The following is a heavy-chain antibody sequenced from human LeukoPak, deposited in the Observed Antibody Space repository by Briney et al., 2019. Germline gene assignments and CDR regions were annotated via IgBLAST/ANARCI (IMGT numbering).Heavy chain of an antibody. Sequence: SVKVSCKASGGTFSSYAISWVRQAPGQGLEWMGGIIPIFGTANYAQKFQGRVTITADESTSTAYMELSSLRSEDTAVYYCARDYSSGYSLAHDAFDIWGQGTMVTVSS. V-gene: IGHV1-69*13. CDR2: IIPIFGTA. D-gene: IGHD3-22*01. CDR3: ARDYSSGYSLAHDAFDI. J-gene: IGHJ3*02. CDR1: GGTFSSYA.